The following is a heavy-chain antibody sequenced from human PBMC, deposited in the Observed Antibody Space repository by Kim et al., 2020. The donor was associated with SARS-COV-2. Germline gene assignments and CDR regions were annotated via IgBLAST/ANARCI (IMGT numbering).Heavy chain of an antibody. J-gene: IGHJ4*02. Sequence: GGTTENTASVKDRFSISRDDSKSHAYLQMNRLKTEDTAVYYCTRGPPLFDSWGQGTLVTVSS. CDR3: TRGPPLFDS. V-gene: IGHV3-49*01. CDR2: GGTT.